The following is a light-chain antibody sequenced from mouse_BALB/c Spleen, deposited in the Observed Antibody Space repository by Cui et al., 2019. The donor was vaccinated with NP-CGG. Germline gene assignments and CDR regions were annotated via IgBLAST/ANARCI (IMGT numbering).Light chain of an antibody. CDR2: CTN. CDR3: ALWYSNHWV. J-gene: IGLJ1*01. Sequence: AVVTEQTAPTTSPGETVTLTCRSSTGAVTTSNYANWVQEKPDHLFTGLIGCTNNRAPGVPARFSGSLIGDKAALTITGAQTDDEAIYFCALWYSNHWVFGGGTKLTVL. V-gene: IGLV1*01. CDR1: TGAVTTSNY.